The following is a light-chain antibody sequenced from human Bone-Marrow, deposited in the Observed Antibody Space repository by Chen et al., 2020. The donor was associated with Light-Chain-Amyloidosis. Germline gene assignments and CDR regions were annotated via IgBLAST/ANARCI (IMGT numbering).Light chain of an antibody. CDR2: DAS. CDR3: QVWDRSSDRPV. V-gene: IGLV3-21*02. CDR1: NIGTTS. Sequence: SYLLTQPSSASVAPGRTATISCGGNNIGTTSVHWYQQPPGQAPLLVVYDASDRPSGIPERLSGSNSGNTATLTISRVEAGDEADYYCQVWDRSSDRPVFGGGTKLTVL. J-gene: IGLJ3*02.